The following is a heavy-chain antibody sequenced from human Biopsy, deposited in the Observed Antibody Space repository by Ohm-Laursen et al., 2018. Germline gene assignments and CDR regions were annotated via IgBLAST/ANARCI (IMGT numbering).Heavy chain of an antibody. J-gene: IGHJ4*02. CDR3: AREGRDY. V-gene: IGHV3-53*01. Sequence: SLRLSCAASGFTVSSTYMSWVRQAPGKGLEWVSVIYTGGSTFYADSLKGRFTISRDKSKNTLYLPMNNLTAEDTAVYYCAREGRDYWGQGTLVTVSS. CDR1: GFTVSSTY. CDR2: IYTGGST.